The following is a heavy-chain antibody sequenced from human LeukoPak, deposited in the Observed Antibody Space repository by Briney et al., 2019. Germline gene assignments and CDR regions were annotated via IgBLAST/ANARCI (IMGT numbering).Heavy chain of an antibody. D-gene: IGHD6-13*01. CDR3: AKDRETTASGTFGY. CDR1: GFTFRSYG. V-gene: IGHV3-30*18. Sequence: GRSLRLSCAASGFTFRSYGMHCVRQAPGKGLAWVAVISDDGSNKKYADSVKGRFTISRDNSNNTLFLQMNSLRAEATAVYYCAKDRETTASGTFGYWGRGALVTVSS. J-gene: IGHJ4*02. CDR2: ISDDGSNK.